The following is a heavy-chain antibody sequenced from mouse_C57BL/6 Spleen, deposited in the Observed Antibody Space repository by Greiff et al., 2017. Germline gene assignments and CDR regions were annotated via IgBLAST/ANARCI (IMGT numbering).Heavy chain of an antibody. V-gene: IGHV1-82*01. CDR2: IYPGDGDT. Sequence: QVQLQQPGPELVKPGASVKISCKASGYAFSSSWMNWVKQRPGKGLEWIGRIYPGDGDTNYNGKFKGKATLTADKSSSTAYMQLSRLTSEDSAVYFCARSDDYDGAYWGQGTLVTVSA. D-gene: IGHD2-4*01. CDR1: GYAFSSSW. J-gene: IGHJ3*01. CDR3: ARSDDYDGAY.